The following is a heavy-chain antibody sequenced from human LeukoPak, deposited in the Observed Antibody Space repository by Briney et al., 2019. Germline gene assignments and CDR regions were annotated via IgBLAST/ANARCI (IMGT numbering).Heavy chain of an antibody. Sequence: GGSLRLSCAASGFTFSSYWMNWARQAPGKGLEWVASINHNGNVNYYVDSVKGRFTISRDNAKNSLYLQMSNLRAEDTAVYFCARGGGLDLWGQGATVTVSS. CDR2: INHNGNVN. D-gene: IGHD3-16*01. CDR3: ARGGGLDL. J-gene: IGHJ6*02. CDR1: GFTFSSYW. V-gene: IGHV3-7*03.